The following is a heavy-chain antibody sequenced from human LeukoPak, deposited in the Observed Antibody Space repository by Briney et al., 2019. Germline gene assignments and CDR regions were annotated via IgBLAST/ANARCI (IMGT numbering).Heavy chain of an antibody. CDR2: INHSGST. Sequence: SETLSLTCAVYGGSFSGYYWSWIPQPPGKGLKWIGEINHSGSTDYNPSLKSRVTISVDTSKNQFSLKLSSVTAADTAVYYCARSIGGITIFGVVIRYFDYWGQGTLVTVSS. CDR1: GGSFSGYY. V-gene: IGHV4-34*01. J-gene: IGHJ4*02. D-gene: IGHD3-3*01. CDR3: ARSIGGITIFGVVIRYFDY.